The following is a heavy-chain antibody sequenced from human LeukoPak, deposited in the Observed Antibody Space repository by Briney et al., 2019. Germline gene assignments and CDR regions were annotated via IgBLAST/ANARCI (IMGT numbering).Heavy chain of an antibody. CDR3: ARLPAAAGTLLDY. CDR1: GYSFTSYW. Sequence: GESLKISCKGSGYSFTSYWVGWVRQVPGKGLEWMGIIYPGDSDTIYSPSSQGQVTISADKSISTAYLQWSSLKASDTAMYYCARLPAAAGTLLDYWGQGTLVTVSS. CDR2: IYPGDSDT. J-gene: IGHJ4*02. V-gene: IGHV5-51*01. D-gene: IGHD3-10*01.